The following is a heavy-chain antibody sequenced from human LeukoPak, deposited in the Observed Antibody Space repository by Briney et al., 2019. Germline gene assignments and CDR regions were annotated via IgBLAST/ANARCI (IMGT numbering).Heavy chain of an antibody. CDR2: INHSGST. Sequence: SETLSLTCAVYGGSFSGYYWSWIRQPPGKGLEWIGEINHSGSTNYNPSLKSRVTISVDTSKNQFSLKLSSVTAADTAVYYCARAVRGTDFWSGHRNWFDPWGQGTLVTVSS. CDR1: GGSFSGYY. J-gene: IGHJ5*02. CDR3: ARAVRGTDFWSGHRNWFDP. D-gene: IGHD3-3*01. V-gene: IGHV4-34*01.